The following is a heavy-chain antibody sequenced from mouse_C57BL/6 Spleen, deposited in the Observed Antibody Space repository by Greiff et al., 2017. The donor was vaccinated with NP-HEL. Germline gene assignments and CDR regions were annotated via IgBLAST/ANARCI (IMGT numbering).Heavy chain of an antibody. V-gene: IGHV1-69*01. D-gene: IGHD2-3*01. CDR3: ASNDGYSAWFAY. Sequence: VQLQQPGAELVMPGASVKLSCKASGYTFTSYWMHWVKQRPGQGLEWIGEIDPSDSYTNYNQKFKGKSTLTVDKSSSTAYMQLSSLTSEDSAVYYCASNDGYSAWFAYWGQGTLVTVSA. J-gene: IGHJ3*01. CDR2: IDPSDSYT. CDR1: GYTFTSYW.